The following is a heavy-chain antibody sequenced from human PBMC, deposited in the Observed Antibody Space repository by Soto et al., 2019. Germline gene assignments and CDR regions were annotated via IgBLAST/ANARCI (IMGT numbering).Heavy chain of an antibody. CDR2: IFYTGTT. V-gene: IGHV4-59*01. CDR3: ARASGYSSSRATYAI. J-gene: IGHJ3*02. D-gene: IGHD6-13*01. CDR1: GDSISSYY. Sequence: QLQESGPGLVKPSETLSLTCAVSGDSISSYYWSWIRQPPGKGLEWIGYIFYTGTTNYNPSLKSRLTISIDTSKKSFSLKLRSVTAADTAIYYCARASGYSSSRATYAIWGQGTMATVSS.